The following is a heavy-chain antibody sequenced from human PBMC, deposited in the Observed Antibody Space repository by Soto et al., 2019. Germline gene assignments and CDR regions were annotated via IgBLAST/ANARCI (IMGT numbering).Heavy chain of an antibody. V-gene: IGHV3-9*01. CDR2: ITWDSDEI. J-gene: IGHJ6*02. Sequence: EVQLVESGGGLVQPGRSLRLSCAASGFTFEDYAMHWVRQRPGRGLEWVSGITWDSDEIGYPDSVKGRFSIPRDNAKKYLYLQMNSLRPDDTDLCYCAASRGYDSSGYSGYYYGMDVWGQGTTVTVSS. D-gene: IGHD3-22*01. CDR3: AASRGYDSSGYSGYYYGMDV. CDR1: GFTFEDYA.